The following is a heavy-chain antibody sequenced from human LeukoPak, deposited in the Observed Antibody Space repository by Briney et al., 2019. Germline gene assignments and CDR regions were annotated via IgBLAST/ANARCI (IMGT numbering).Heavy chain of an antibody. CDR3: ARASGYSYGSYGSFDY. CDR1: GGSFSGYY. J-gene: IGHJ4*02. CDR2: INHSGST. D-gene: IGHD5-18*01. V-gene: IGHV4-34*01. Sequence: SETLSLTCAVYGGSFSGYYWSWIRQPPGKGLEWIGEINHSGSTNYNPSLKSRVTISVDTSKNQFSLKLSSVTAADTAVYYCARASGYSYGSYGSFDYWGQGTLVTVSS.